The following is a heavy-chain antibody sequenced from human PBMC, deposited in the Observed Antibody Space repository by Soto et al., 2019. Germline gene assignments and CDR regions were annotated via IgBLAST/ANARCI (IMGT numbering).Heavy chain of an antibody. CDR3: ARQRGNYSLLGYFDS. Sequence: GEPLNISGEASGLSFTNYWTGWVRQMPGKGLEWMGIIFPGNSDPRYGPSFQGQVTISVDKSVNTAYLQWTSLEASDTAMYFCARQRGNYSLLGYFDSWRQRTLVPVSS. CDR1: GLSFTNYW. J-gene: IGHJ4*02. CDR2: IFPGNSDP. D-gene: IGHD1-26*01. V-gene: IGHV5-51*01.